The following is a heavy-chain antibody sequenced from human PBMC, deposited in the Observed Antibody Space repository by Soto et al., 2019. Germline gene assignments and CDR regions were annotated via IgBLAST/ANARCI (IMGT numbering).Heavy chain of an antibody. D-gene: IGHD4-17*01. CDR3: EKDKSDGDYVSYFDY. Sequence: GGSLTLSCAASGFTFSRSSMSWVRQAPRKGLEWVSAISGSGGSTYYADSVKGRFTISRDNSKNTLYLQMNSLRAEDTAVYYCEKDKSDGDYVSYFDYWGQGTLVTVSS. CDR2: ISGSGGST. V-gene: IGHV3-23*01. J-gene: IGHJ4*02. CDR1: GFTFSRSS.